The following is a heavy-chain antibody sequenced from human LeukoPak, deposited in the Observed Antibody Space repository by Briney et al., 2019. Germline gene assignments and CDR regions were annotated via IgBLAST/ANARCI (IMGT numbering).Heavy chain of an antibody. CDR3: ARTYCSSTSCYINLVDY. Sequence: PGGSLRLSCAASGFTFSSYSMNWVRQAPGKGLEWVSSISSSSSYIYYADSVKGRFTISRDNAKNSLYLQMNSLRAEDTAVYYCARTYCSSTSCYINLVDYWGQGTLATVSS. D-gene: IGHD2-2*02. CDR1: GFTFSSYS. V-gene: IGHV3-21*01. CDR2: ISSSSSYI. J-gene: IGHJ4*02.